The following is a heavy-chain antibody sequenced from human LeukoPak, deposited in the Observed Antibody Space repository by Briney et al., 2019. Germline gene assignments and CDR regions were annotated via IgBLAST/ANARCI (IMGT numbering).Heavy chain of an antibody. CDR1: GGPISGFY. CDR2: IHYPGNI. Sequence: SETLSLTCTVSGGPISGFYWSWIRQPPGKGLEWIGNIHYPGNIKYNPSLKSRVTISVDTSKNQFSLKLSSVTAADTAVYYCARSGWLQAGIVDWGQGTLVTVSS. J-gene: IGHJ4*02. V-gene: IGHV4-59*01. D-gene: IGHD5-24*01. CDR3: ARSGWLQAGIVD.